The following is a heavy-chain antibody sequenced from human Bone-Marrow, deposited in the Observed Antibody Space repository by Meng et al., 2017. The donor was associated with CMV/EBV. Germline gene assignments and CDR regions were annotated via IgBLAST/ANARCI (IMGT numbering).Heavy chain of an antibody. V-gene: IGHV3-64*02. CDR3: ARDMSDGKPPSGWYSGFAGRGMDV. CDR1: GYTFSSYA. CDR2: ISSNGGST. D-gene: IGHD6-19*01. J-gene: IGHJ6*02. Sequence: SCKASGYTFSSYAMHWVRQAPGKGLEYVSAISSNGGSTYYADSVKGRFTISRDNSKNTLYLQMGSLRAEDMAVYYCARDMSDGKPPSGWYSGFAGRGMDVWGQGTTVTVAS.